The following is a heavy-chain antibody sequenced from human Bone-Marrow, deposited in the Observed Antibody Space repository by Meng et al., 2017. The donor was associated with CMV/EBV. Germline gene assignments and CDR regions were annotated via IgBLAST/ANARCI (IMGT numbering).Heavy chain of an antibody. Sequence: ASVKVSCKASGYTFTGYYMHWVRQAPGQGLEWMGWINPNSGGTNYAQKFQGRVTMTRDTSISTAYMELSRLRSDDTAVYYCARVRGYCSSTSCYTPLGYWGQGILVTVSS. V-gene: IGHV1-2*02. CDR1: GYTFTGYY. CDR2: INPNSGGT. CDR3: ARVRGYCSSTSCYTPLGY. D-gene: IGHD2-2*02. J-gene: IGHJ4*02.